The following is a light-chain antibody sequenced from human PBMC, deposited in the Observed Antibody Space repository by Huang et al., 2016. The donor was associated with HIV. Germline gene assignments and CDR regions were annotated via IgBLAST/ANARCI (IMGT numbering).Light chain of an antibody. CDR2: DSS. V-gene: IGKV1-8*01. CDR3: QQYYSYPL. Sequence: AIRVTQSPSPLSASTGVRVTITCRASQGISNFLAWYQQKPGRAPKLLTYDSSILQNGVPSRFSGNGSGTDFILTINCLQSEDFATYYCQQYYSYPLFGQGTKLQTK. CDR1: QGISNF. J-gene: IGKJ2*01.